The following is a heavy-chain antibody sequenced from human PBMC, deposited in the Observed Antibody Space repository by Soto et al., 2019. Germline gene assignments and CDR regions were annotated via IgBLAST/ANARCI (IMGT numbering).Heavy chain of an antibody. J-gene: IGHJ5*02. CDR2: IYYSGST. D-gene: IGHD6-13*01. Sequence: PSETLSLTCTVSGGSISSGGYYWSWIRQHPGKGLEWIGYIYYSGSTYYHPSLKSRVTISVDTSKNQFSLKLSSVTAADTAVYYCARGGYSSPWFDPWGQGTLVTVSS. V-gene: IGHV4-31*03. CDR3: ARGGYSSPWFDP. CDR1: GGSISSGGYY.